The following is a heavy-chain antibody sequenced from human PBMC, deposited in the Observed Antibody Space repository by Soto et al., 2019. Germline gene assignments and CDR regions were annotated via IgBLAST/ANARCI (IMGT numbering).Heavy chain of an antibody. Sequence: QVQLVESGGGVVQPGRSLRLSCAASGFTFSSYGMHWVRQAPGKGLEWVAVIWYDGSNKYYADSVKGRFTISRDNSKNTLYLQMNSLRAEDTAVYYCARDHASGLHHTGDAFDIWGQGTMVTVSS. V-gene: IGHV3-33*01. CDR1: GFTFSSYG. CDR3: ARDHASGLHHTGDAFDI. D-gene: IGHD1-26*01. J-gene: IGHJ3*02. CDR2: IWYDGSNK.